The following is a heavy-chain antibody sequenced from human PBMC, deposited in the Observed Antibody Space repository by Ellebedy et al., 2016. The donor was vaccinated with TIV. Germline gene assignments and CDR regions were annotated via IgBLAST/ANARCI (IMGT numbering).Heavy chain of an antibody. D-gene: IGHD4-17*01. CDR1: GGSTSSSSYF. Sequence: SETLSLXXTVSGGSTSSSSYFWGWIRQPPGKGLEWIGIIYYSGSTYYNPSLNSRVSISVDTSKNQFSLNLSSVTASDTAVYYCARPLRSTVTTSIYFDYWGQGTLVTVSS. V-gene: IGHV4-39*01. CDR3: ARPLRSTVTTSIYFDY. J-gene: IGHJ4*02. CDR2: IYYSGST.